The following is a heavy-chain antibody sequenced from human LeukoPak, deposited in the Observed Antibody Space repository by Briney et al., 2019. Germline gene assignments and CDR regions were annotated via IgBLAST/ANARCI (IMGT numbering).Heavy chain of an antibody. Sequence: PSETLSLTCAVSGGSISSSSYYWGWIRQPPGKGLEWIGSIYCSGRTYYNPSLKSRVTICVDTSKNQFSLKLSSVTAADTAVYYCARHPRCGSSTSCYLSSFDYWGQGTLVTVSS. D-gene: IGHD2-2*01. CDR2: IYCSGRT. CDR3: ARHPRCGSSTSCYLSSFDY. J-gene: IGHJ4*02. V-gene: IGHV4-39*01. CDR1: GGSISSSSYY.